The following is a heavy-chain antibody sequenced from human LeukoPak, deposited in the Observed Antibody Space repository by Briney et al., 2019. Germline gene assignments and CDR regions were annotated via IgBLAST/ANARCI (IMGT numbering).Heavy chain of an antibody. CDR3: ARVGIAAQIYYYYGLDV. V-gene: IGHV3-7*03. J-gene: IGHJ6*02. CDR2: IKHDGSEK. CDR1: GFTFSQYW. Sequence: PGGSLRLSCAASGFTFSQYWMGWVRQAPGKGLEWVANIKHDGSEKYYVDSVKGRFTISRDSAKNSLYLQMNSLRAEDTAVYYCARVGIAAQIYYYYGLDVWGQGTTVTVSS. D-gene: IGHD6-6*01.